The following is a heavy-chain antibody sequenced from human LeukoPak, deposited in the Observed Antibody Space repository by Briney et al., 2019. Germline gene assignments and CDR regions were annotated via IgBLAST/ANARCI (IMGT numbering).Heavy chain of an antibody. V-gene: IGHV4-39*01. CDR2: FYYSGNT. CDR3: ARTAGVAVAGSRQYFDY. CDR1: GVSISSSSYY. D-gene: IGHD6-19*01. Sequence: SETLSLTCSVSGVSISSSSYYWGWIRQPPGKGLEWIGSFYYSGNTYYNPSLKSRVTISVDTSKNEFSLKPRSVTAADTAVYYCARTAGVAVAGSRQYFDYWGQGTLVTVSS. J-gene: IGHJ4*02.